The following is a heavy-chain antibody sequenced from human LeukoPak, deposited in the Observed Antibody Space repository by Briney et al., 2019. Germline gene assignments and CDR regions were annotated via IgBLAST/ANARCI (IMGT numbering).Heavy chain of an antibody. J-gene: IGHJ4*02. CDR1: GFTFSGYA. V-gene: IGHV3-23*01. Sequence: GGSLRLSCAASGFTFSGYAMTWVRQAPGQGLEWVSAISGRGGGTYYADSVKGRFTISRDNSKNTLYLQMNSLRGEDTAVYYCAKGVQGLVILDSWGQGSLVTVSS. CDR2: ISGRGGGT. CDR3: AKGVQGLVILDS. D-gene: IGHD3/OR15-3a*01.